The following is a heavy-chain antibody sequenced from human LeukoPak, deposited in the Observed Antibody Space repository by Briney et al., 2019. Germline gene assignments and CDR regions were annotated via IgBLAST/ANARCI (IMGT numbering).Heavy chain of an antibody. CDR1: GYTFTVYY. CDR2: INPNSGGT. Sequence: GASVKVFCKASGYTFTVYYMHWVRQAPGQGREWMGWINPNSGGTNYAQKFQGRVTMTRDTSISTAYMELSRLRSDDTAVYYCARASPTVVTFDYWGQGTLVTVSS. CDR3: ARASPTVVTFDY. V-gene: IGHV1-2*02. D-gene: IGHD4-23*01. J-gene: IGHJ4*02.